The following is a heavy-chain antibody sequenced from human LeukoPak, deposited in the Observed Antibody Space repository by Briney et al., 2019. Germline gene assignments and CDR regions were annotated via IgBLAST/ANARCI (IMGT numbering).Heavy chain of an antibody. CDR2: ISWNSGSI. D-gene: IGHD3-22*01. J-gene: IGHJ4*02. CDR1: GFTFDDYA. Sequence: GGSLRLSCAASGFTFDDYAMHWVRQAPGKGLEWVSGISWNSGSIGYADSVKGRFTISRDNAKNTLYLQMNSLRAEDTAVYYCASSPPGVRWLLGWSFDYWGQGTLVTVSS. CDR3: ASSPPGVRWLLGWSFDY. V-gene: IGHV3-9*01.